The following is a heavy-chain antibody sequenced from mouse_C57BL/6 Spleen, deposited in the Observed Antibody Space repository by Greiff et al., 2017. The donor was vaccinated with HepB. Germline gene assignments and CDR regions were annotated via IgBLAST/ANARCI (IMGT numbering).Heavy chain of an antibody. CDR3: ASENYGSSYGYFDV. D-gene: IGHD1-1*01. Sequence: QVQLKQPGAELVKPGASVKMSCKASGYTFTSYWITWVKQRPGQGLEWIGDIYPGSGSTNYNEKFKSKATLTVDTSSSTAYMQLSSLTSEDSAVYYCASENYGSSYGYFDVWGTGTTVTVSS. CDR2: IYPGSGST. V-gene: IGHV1-55*01. CDR1: GYTFTSYW. J-gene: IGHJ1*03.